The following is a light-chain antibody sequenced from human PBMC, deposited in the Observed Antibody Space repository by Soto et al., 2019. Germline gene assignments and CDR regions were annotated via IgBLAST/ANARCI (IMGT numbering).Light chain of an antibody. CDR1: QSVSSSY. J-gene: IGKJ2*01. CDR3: QQYDSSPRMYT. Sequence: EIVLTQSPGTLSLSPGERATLSCRASQSVSSSYLAWYQQKPGQAPRLLIYGASSRTTGISDRFSGSGSGTDFSLTISRLESEDCAVYYCQQYDSSPRMYTFGQGTKLEIK. CDR2: GAS. V-gene: IGKV3-20*01.